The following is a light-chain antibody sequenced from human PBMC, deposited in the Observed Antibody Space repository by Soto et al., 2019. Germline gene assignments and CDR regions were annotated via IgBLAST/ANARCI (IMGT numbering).Light chain of an antibody. Sequence: EIVLTQSPGTLSLSPGERATLSCRASQSDSSSYLAWYQLKPGQAPRLVIYAASSRAAGIPDRFSGSGSGTDFTLTISRLEPEDFAVYYCQHYGSSVYTFGQGTKLEIK. V-gene: IGKV3-20*01. CDR1: QSDSSSY. CDR2: AAS. CDR3: QHYGSSVYT. J-gene: IGKJ2*01.